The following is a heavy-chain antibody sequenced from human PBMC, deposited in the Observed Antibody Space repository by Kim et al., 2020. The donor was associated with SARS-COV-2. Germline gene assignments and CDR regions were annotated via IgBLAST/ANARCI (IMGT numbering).Heavy chain of an antibody. J-gene: IGHJ3*01. D-gene: IGHD6-19*01. V-gene: IGHV3-23*01. CDR2: ISANGDTT. CDR1: GFTFSSYA. CDR3: AKRAVAGKGRAFDV. Sequence: GGSLRLSCAASGFTFSSYAMNWVRQAPGKGLEWVSGISANGDTTDYADSVKGRFTISRDNSKNMLYLQMSSLRAEDTALYYCAKRAVAGKGRAFDVWGQGTMGTVSS.